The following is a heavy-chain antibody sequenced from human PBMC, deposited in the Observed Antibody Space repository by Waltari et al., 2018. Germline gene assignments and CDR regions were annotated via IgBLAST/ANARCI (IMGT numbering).Heavy chain of an antibody. J-gene: IGHJ4*02. Sequence: EVQLLESGGGLVQPGQSLIFSCAASGFTFNSYAMSWVRHAPGKGVDGVSAFSDRGESTYYADSVKGRFTISRDNSMNTLYWQMNNLRVEDTAVYYCARALWGGFDYWGQGTLLTVSS. CDR1: GFTFNSYA. CDR3: ARALWGGFDY. CDR2: FSDRGEST. D-gene: IGHD3-16*01. V-gene: IGHV3-23*01.